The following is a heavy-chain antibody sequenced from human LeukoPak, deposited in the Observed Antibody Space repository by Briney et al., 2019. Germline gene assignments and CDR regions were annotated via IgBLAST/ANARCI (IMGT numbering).Heavy chain of an antibody. CDR1: GGSFSGYY. J-gene: IGHJ4*02. CDR2: INHSGST. Sequence: SETLSLTCAVYGGSFSGYYWIWIRQPPGKGLEWIGEINHSGSTNYNPSLKSRVTISVDTSKNQFSLKLSSVTAADTAVYYCARGLGYSGGWNPYYWGQGTLVTVSS. V-gene: IGHV4-34*01. D-gene: IGHD6-19*01. CDR3: ARGLGYSGGWNPYY.